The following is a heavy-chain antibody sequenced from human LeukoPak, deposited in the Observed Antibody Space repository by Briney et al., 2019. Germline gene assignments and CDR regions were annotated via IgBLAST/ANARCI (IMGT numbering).Heavy chain of an antibody. J-gene: IGHJ3*02. V-gene: IGHV3-7*04. Sequence: PGGSLRLSCAASGFTFSSYWMSWVRQVPGRGLEWVANIKQDGSEKYYVDFVKGRFTISRDNAKNLLFLQMNGLRAEDTALYYCARGRSITLLRGVAMSDGFDIWGQGAMVAVSS. CDR2: IKQDGSEK. CDR1: GFTFSSYW. CDR3: ARGRSITLLRGVAMSDGFDI. D-gene: IGHD3-10*01.